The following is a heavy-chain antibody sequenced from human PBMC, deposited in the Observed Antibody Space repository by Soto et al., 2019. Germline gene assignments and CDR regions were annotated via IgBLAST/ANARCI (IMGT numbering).Heavy chain of an antibody. D-gene: IGHD5-18*01. V-gene: IGHV4-59*01. J-gene: IGHJ5*02. CDR3: ARYSYGNNWFDP. Sequence: PSETLSLTCTVSGGSISSYYWSWIRQPPGKGLEWIGYIYYSGSTNYNPSLKSRVTISVDTSKNQFSLKLSSVTAADTAVYYCARYSYGNNWFDPWGQGTLVTVS. CDR1: GGSISSYY. CDR2: IYYSGST.